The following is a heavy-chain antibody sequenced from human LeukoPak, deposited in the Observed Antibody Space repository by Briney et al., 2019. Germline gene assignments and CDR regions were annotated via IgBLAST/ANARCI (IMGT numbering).Heavy chain of an antibody. D-gene: IGHD5-18*01. V-gene: IGHV4-59*01. CDR1: GGSISSYY. Sequence: SETLSLTCTVSGGSISSYYWSWVRQPPGEGLEWIGYIFHGEIPNYNPPLKSRVTISVDTSKSQFSLGVRSVTAADTAMYYCARASRRGYIYGWGQGTLVTVSS. CDR3: ARASRRGYIYG. J-gene: IGHJ4*02. CDR2: IFHGEIP.